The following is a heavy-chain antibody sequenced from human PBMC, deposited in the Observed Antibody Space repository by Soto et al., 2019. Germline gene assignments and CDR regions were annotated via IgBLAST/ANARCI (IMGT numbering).Heavy chain of an antibody. CDR1: GGSISSSSYY. D-gene: IGHD2-15*01. V-gene: IGHV4-39*01. J-gene: IGHJ5*02. CDR3: ASHDCRGGSCYGWFDP. Sequence: SETLSLTCTVSGGSISSSSYYWGWIRQPPGKGLEWIGSIYYSGSTYYNPSLRSRVTISVDTSKNQFSLKLSSVTAADTAVYYCASHDCRGGSCYGWFDPWGQGTLVTVSS. CDR2: IYYSGST.